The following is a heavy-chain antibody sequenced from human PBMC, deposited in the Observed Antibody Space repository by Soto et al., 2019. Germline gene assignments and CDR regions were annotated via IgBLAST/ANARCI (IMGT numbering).Heavy chain of an antibody. CDR1: GFIFSDYY. V-gene: IGHV3-11*01. Sequence: GGSLRLSCAASGFIFSDYYMSWIRQAPGKGLEWVSYISSSGSTIYYADSVKGRFTISRDNAKNSLYLQMNSLRAEDTAVYYCARDAGSGITGTFGFDPWGQGTLVTVSS. D-gene: IGHD1-20*01. CDR2: ISSSGSTI. CDR3: ARDAGSGITGTFGFDP. J-gene: IGHJ5*02.